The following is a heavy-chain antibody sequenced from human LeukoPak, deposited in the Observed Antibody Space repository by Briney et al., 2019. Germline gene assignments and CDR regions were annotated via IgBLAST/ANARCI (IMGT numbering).Heavy chain of an antibody. CDR3: ARGDYGIWFDAFDI. J-gene: IGHJ3*02. CDR2: ISSSSSYI. CDR1: GFTFSSYS. Sequence: GGSLRLSCAASGFTFSSYSMNWVRQAPGKGLEWVSSISSSSSYIYYADSVKGRFTISRDNAKNSLYLQMNSLRAEDTAVYYCARGDYGIWFDAFDIWGQGTMVTVSS. V-gene: IGHV3-21*01. D-gene: IGHD4-17*01.